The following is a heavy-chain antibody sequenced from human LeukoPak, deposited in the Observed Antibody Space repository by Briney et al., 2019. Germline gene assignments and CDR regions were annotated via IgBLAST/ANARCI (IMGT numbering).Heavy chain of an antibody. D-gene: IGHD6-13*01. CDR3: AKDYGRSSSWYFSDKAFDY. Sequence: PGGALRLSCAASGFTFSSYAMSWVRQAPGKGLEWVSAISGSGGSTYYADSVKGRFTISRDNSKNTLYLQMNSLRAEDTAVYYCAKDYGRSSSWYFSDKAFDYWGQGTLVTVSS. CDR2: ISGSGGST. CDR1: GFTFSSYA. J-gene: IGHJ4*02. V-gene: IGHV3-23*01.